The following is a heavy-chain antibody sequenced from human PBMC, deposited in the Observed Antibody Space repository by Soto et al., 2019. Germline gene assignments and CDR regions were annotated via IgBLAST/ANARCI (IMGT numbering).Heavy chain of an antibody. J-gene: IGHJ5*02. D-gene: IGHD3-22*01. CDR2: IYWDDDK. V-gene: IGHV2-5*02. Sequence: QITLKESGPTLVKPTQTLTLTCTFSGFSLSTSGVGVGWIRQPPGKALEWLALIYWDDDKRYSPSLKSRLTITKETSKNQVVLTMTNMDPVDTATYYCAHRAYYYDSSGYYYVWFDPWGQGTLVTVSS. CDR1: GFSLSTSGVG. CDR3: AHRAYYYDSSGYYYVWFDP.